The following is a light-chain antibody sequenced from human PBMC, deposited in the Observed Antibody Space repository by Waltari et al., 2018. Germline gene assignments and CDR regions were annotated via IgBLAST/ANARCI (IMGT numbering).Light chain of an antibody. CDR3: QQYYSYFT. Sequence: DIQMTQSPSTLSASVGDRVTITCRASQSIGSLLAWYQQKPGKAPKLLIYDASSLESGVPSRFSGSGYGTEFTLTINSLQPDDFATYSCQQYYSYFTFGGGAKVEIK. V-gene: IGKV1-5*01. CDR1: QSIGSL. J-gene: IGKJ4*01. CDR2: DAS.